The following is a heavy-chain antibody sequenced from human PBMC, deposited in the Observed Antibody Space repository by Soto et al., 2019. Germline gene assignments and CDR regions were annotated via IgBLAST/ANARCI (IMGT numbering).Heavy chain of an antibody. J-gene: IGHJ3*02. Sequence: SVKVSCKASGGTFSSYAISWVRQATGQGLEWMGGIIPIFGTANYAQKFQGRVTITADESTSTAYMELSSLRSEDTAVYYCARLTRAPYCSSTSCYTGAGAFDIWGQGTMVTVSS. CDR1: GGTFSSYA. D-gene: IGHD2-2*02. CDR3: ARLTRAPYCSSTSCYTGAGAFDI. CDR2: IIPIFGTA. V-gene: IGHV1-69*01.